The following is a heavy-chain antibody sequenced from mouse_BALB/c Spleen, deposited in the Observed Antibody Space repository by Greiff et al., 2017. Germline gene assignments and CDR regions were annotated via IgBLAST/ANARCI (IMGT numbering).Heavy chain of an antibody. CDR3: EANGYYVDY. J-gene: IGHJ4*01. CDR2: IDPENGDT. CDR1: GFNITDYY. V-gene: IGHV14-4*02. Sequence: EVQLQQSGAELVRSGASVKLSCTASGFNITDYYMHWVKQRPEQGLEWIGWIDPENGDTEYDPKFKGKATMTADKSSNTAYLQLSSLTSEDTAVYYSEANGYYVDYWGQGTAVTVSA. D-gene: IGHD2-3*01.